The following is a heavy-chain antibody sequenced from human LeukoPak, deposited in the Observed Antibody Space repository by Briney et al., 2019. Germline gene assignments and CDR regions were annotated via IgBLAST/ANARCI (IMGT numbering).Heavy chain of an antibody. CDR1: GFTFRNRW. CDR3: AAGGAPGRFDY. J-gene: IGHJ4*02. V-gene: IGHV3-7*01. D-gene: IGHD6-13*01. CDR2: TGQYGHDN. Sequence: PGGSLRLSGAGSGFTFRNRWATWVRQAPGKGLEWVASTGQYGHDNDYVDSVRGRFTISRDFAKISLFLQMNSLRVEDTAVYYCAAGGAPGRFDYWGRGAPVTVSS.